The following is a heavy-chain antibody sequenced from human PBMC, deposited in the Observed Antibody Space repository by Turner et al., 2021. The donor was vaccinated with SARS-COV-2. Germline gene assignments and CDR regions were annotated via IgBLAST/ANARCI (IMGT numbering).Heavy chain of an antibody. J-gene: IGHJ6*02. D-gene: IGHD6-19*01. V-gene: IGHV1-24*01. CDR2: FDPEDGET. CDR1: GYSLTELS. CDR3: ATGVAVAGTPSEYYYYYGMDV. Sequence: VQLVQSGAEMKKPGASVKVSCKVSGYSLTELSMHWVRQAPGKGLEWVGGFDPEDGETIYAQKFQGRVTMTEDTSTDTAYMELSSLRSEDTAVYYCATGVAVAGTPSEYYYYYGMDVWGQGTTVTVS.